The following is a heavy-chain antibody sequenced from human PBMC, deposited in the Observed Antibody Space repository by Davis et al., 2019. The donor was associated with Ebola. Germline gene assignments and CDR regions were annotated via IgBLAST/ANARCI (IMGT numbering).Heavy chain of an antibody. J-gene: IGHJ4*02. D-gene: IGHD3-22*01. Sequence: ASVKVSCKASDYTFTSYDISWVRQAPGQGLEWMGWISAYNGNTNYAQKLQGRVTMTTDTSTSTAYMELRSLRSDDTAVYYCARGRYSYDSSGLIDFWGQGTLVTVSS. CDR2: ISAYNGNT. CDR1: DYTFTSYD. V-gene: IGHV1-18*01. CDR3: ARGRYSYDSSGLIDF.